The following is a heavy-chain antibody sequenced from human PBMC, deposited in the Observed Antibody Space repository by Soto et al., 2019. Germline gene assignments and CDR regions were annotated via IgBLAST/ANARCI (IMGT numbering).Heavy chain of an antibody. CDR3: ARSDAPVLDY. CDR1: GGSMSSSNW. CDR2: THHSGRT. J-gene: IGHJ4*02. V-gene: IGHV4-4*01. Sequence: QVQLQESGPGLVKPSGTLSLTCTVSGGSMSSSNWWNWVRQPPGKGLEWIGETHHSGRTNYNPSRKSRVTISVDKSKNHFSLKLSSVPAADTAVSCCARSDAPVLDYWGQGTLVTVSS.